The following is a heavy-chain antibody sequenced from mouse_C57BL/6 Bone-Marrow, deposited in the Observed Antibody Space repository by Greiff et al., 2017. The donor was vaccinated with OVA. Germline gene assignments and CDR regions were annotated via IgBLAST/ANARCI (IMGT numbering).Heavy chain of an antibody. CDR3: AGCSSNFDY. D-gene: IGHD1-1*01. V-gene: IGHV1-9*01. CDR1: GYTFTSYW. J-gene: IGHJ2*01. CDR2: ILPGSGST. Sequence: QVQLQQSGAELMKPGASVKLSCKATGYTFTSYWIEWVKQRPGHGLEWIGEILPGSGSTNYNEKFKGKATLTADTSSNTAYMQLSSLTTEDSAIYSCAGCSSNFDYWGQGTTLTVSS.